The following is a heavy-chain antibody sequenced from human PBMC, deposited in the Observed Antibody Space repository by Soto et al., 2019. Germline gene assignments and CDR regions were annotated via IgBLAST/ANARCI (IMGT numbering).Heavy chain of an antibody. CDR1: GFTFDDYT. Sequence: EVQLVESGGVVVQPGGSLRLSCAASGFTFDDYTMHWVRQAPGKGLEWVSLISWDGGSTYYADSVKGRFTISRDNSKNSLYLQMNSLRTEDTALYYSAKDMRDGYNYSPLDYWGQGTLVTVSS. D-gene: IGHD5-12*01. J-gene: IGHJ4*02. CDR3: AKDMRDGYNYSPLDY. V-gene: IGHV3-43*01. CDR2: ISWDGGST.